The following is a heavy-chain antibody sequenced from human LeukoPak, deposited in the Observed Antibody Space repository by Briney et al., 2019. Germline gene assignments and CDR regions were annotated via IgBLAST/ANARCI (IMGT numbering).Heavy chain of an antibody. Sequence: SETLSLTCAVYGVSFSGYYWSWIRQPPGKGLEWIGEINHSGSTNYNPSLKSRVTISVDTSKNQFSLKLSSMTAADTAVYYCARGLESLLITYYMDVWGKGTTVTVSS. CDR1: GVSFSGYY. V-gene: IGHV4-34*01. J-gene: IGHJ6*03. CDR3: ARGLESLLITYYMDV. CDR2: INHSGST. D-gene: IGHD3-3*01.